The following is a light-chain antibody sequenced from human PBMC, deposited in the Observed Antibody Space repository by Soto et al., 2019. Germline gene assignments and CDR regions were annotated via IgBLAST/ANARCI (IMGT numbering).Light chain of an antibody. CDR3: GTWDSSLSSYV. V-gene: IGLV1-51*02. Sequence: SVQRQPPTVSAAPGQKVSISCSGSSSNIGNNYVSWYQQLPGTAPKLLIYENNKRPSGIPDRFSGSKSGTSATLGITGLQTGDEADYYCGTWDSSLSSYVFGTGTKVTVL. CDR1: SSNIGNNY. J-gene: IGLJ1*01. CDR2: ENN.